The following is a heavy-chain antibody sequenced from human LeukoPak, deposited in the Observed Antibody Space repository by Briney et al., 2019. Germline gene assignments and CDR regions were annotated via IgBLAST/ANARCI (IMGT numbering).Heavy chain of an antibody. D-gene: IGHD5-18*01. Sequence: SETLSLTCAVYGGSFSGYYWSWIRQPPGKGLEWIGEINHSGSTNYNPSLKSRVTISVDTSKNQFSLRLRSVTAADTAVYYCARDSYGIRWGQGTLVTVSS. CDR2: INHSGST. CDR1: GGSFSGYY. CDR3: ARDSYGIR. V-gene: IGHV4-34*01. J-gene: IGHJ4*02.